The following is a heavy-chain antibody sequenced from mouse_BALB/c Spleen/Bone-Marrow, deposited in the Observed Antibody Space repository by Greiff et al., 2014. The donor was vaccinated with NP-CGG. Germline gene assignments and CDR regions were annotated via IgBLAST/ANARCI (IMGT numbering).Heavy chain of an antibody. CDR3: ARSFTTVVATPFDY. J-gene: IGHJ2*01. V-gene: IGHV2-6-7*01. D-gene: IGHD1-1*01. CDR2: IWGDGST. Sequence: QVQLKESGPGLVAPSQNLSITCTVSGFSLTGYGVNWVRQPPGKGLEWLGMIWGDGSTGYNSVLRSRLNISKDNSKSQVFLKMNSLQADDTARYYCARSFTTVVATPFDYWGQGTTLTVSS. CDR1: GFSLTGYG.